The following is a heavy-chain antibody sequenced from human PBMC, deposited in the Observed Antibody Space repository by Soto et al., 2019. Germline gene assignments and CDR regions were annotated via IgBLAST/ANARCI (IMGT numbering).Heavy chain of an antibody. J-gene: IGHJ4*02. CDR1: GGSISSSNW. V-gene: IGHV4-4*02. CDR2: IYHSGST. Sequence: ETLSLTCAVSGGSISSSNWWIWVRQPPGKGLEWIGEIYHSGSTNYNPSLKSRVTISVDKSKNQFSLKLSSVTAADTAVYYCARPQPGSKYYDILTGSSPFDYWGQGTLVTVS. CDR3: ARPQPGSKYYDILTGSSPFDY. D-gene: IGHD3-9*01.